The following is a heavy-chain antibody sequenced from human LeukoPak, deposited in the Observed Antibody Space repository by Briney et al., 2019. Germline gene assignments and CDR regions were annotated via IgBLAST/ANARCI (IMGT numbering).Heavy chain of an antibody. Sequence: GASVKVSCKASGYTFTGYYMHWVRQAPGQGLEWMGWINPNSGGTNYAQKFQGRVTMTRDTSISTAYMELSRLRSDDTAVYYCARDGSIAAAGYFDYWGQGTLVTVSS. CDR1: GYTFTGYY. V-gene: IGHV1-2*02. CDR3: ARDGSIAAAGYFDY. D-gene: IGHD6-13*01. CDR2: INPNSGGT. J-gene: IGHJ4*02.